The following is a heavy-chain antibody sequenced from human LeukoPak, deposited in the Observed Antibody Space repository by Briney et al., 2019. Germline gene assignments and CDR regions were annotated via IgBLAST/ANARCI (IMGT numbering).Heavy chain of an antibody. J-gene: IGHJ3*02. CDR3: ARAGYCDADAFDI. V-gene: IGHV3-7*01. CDR1: GFTFSGYA. CDR2: TRQDGSEK. Sequence: GGSLRLSCAASGFTFSGYAMHWVRQAPGKGLEWVANTRQDGSEKYYVDSVKGRFTISRDNAKKSLYLQMNSLSAEDTAVYYCARAGYCDADAFDIWGQGTMVTVSS. D-gene: IGHD4-17*01.